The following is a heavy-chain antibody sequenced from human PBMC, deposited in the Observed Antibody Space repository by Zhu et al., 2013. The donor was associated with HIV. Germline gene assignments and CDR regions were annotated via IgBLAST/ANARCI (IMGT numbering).Heavy chain of an antibody. D-gene: IGHD6-13*01. Sequence: EVQMLESGGGLVHPGGSLRLSCAASGFTFSSYSLMWVRQAPGKGLEWVSYISTNSRTISYGDPVQGRFTISRDNAKSSMYLQMNSLRVEDSGVYYCATPPGYGIDCWGQGALVTVSS. V-gene: IGHV3-48*04. CDR3: ATPPGYGIDC. CDR2: ISTNSRTI. CDR1: GFTFSSYS. J-gene: IGHJ4*02.